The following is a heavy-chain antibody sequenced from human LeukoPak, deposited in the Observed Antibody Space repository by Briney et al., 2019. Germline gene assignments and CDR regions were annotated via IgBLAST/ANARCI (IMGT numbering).Heavy chain of an antibody. Sequence: EASVKVPCKASGGTFSSYAISWVRQAPGQGLEWMGGIIPIFGTANYAQKFQGRVTITADESTSTAYMELSSLRSEDTAVYYCAREVTDCSSTSCYISFDYWGQGTLVTVSS. CDR1: GGTFSSYA. CDR3: AREVTDCSSTSCYISFDY. J-gene: IGHJ4*02. D-gene: IGHD2-2*02. V-gene: IGHV1-69*13. CDR2: IIPIFGTA.